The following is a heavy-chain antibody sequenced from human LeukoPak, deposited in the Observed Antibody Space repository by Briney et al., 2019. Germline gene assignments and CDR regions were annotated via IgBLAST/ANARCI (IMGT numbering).Heavy chain of an antibody. CDR1: GGSISSYY. V-gene: IGHV4-59*01. J-gene: IGHJ4*02. CDR2: IYYSGST. D-gene: IGHD6-13*01. CDR3: ARRAYSSTWYLDS. Sequence: SETLSLTCTVSGGSISSYYWSWIRQPPGKGLEWIGYIYYSGSTNYNPSLKSRVTISVDTSKNQFSLKLSSVTAADTAIYYCARRAYSSTWYLDSWGQGTLVTVSS.